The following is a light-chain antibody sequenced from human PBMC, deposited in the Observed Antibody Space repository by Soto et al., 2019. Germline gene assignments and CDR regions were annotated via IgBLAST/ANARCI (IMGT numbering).Light chain of an antibody. V-gene: IGLV2-14*03. Sequence: QSVLTQPASLSASPGQSSTISCTGTSSDVGGYNYVSWYQHHPGKAPKLMIFNVSMRTSGGSIGCSGSRSGYPASLTISGLQPEDEADYSCSSYTTSNTRQIVFGTGTKATVL. CDR2: NVS. CDR3: SSYTTSNTRQIV. J-gene: IGLJ1*01. CDR1: SSDVGGYNY.